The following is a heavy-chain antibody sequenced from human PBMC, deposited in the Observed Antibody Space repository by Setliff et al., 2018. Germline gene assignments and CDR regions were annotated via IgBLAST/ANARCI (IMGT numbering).Heavy chain of an antibody. J-gene: IGHJ4*02. D-gene: IGHD2-15*01. CDR3: AHKAIPSEGSTVVY. CDR1: GFSLSTGGVG. V-gene: IGHV2-5*01. CDR2: IYWHGEK. Sequence: SGPTLVNPTQTLTLTCSFSGFSLSTGGVGVGWIRQPPGKGLEWLALIYWHGEKRYSPSLKSRLTITQDASKDQVVLTMTKMDTVDTATSYCAHKAIPSEGSTVVYWGQGKLVTVAS.